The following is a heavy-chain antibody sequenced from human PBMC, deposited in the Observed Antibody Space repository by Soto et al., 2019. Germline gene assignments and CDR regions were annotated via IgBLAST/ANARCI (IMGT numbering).Heavy chain of an antibody. D-gene: IGHD3-9*01. CDR1: GYTFTSYG. J-gene: IGHJ5*02. V-gene: IGHV1-18*01. CDR3: ARARILTWLDWFDP. CDR2: ISAYNGNT. Sequence: GASVKVSCKASGYTFTSYGISWVRQAPGQGLEWMGWISAYNGNTNYAQKLQGRVTMTTDTSTSTAYMELRSLRSDDTAVYYCARARILTWLDWFDPWGQGTLVTVSS.